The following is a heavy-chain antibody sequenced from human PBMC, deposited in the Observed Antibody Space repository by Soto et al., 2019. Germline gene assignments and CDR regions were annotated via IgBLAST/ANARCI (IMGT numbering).Heavy chain of an antibody. V-gene: IGHV1-18*01. Sequence: QVQLVQSGAEVKKPGASVKVSCKASGYTFTSYGISWVRQAPGQGLEWMGWISAYNGNTDYAQNLQGRVTMTTDTSTSTAYMELRSLRSDDTAVFFCARDSGNFGVWPYFFVYWGQGTLVTVSS. D-gene: IGHD4-17*01. CDR1: GYTFTSYG. J-gene: IGHJ4*02. CDR2: ISAYNGNT. CDR3: ARDSGNFGVWPYFFVY.